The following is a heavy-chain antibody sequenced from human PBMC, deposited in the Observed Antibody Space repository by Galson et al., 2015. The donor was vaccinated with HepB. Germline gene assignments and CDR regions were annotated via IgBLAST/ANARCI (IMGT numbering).Heavy chain of an antibody. J-gene: IGHJ4*02. D-gene: IGHD3-3*01. CDR1: GFSLSTSGMC. CDR3: ARIRGVRFLEWLSTNHFDY. V-gene: IGHV2-70*01. Sequence: PALVKPTQTLTLTCTFSGFSLSTSGMCVSWIRQPPGKALEWLALIDWDDDKYYSTSLETRLTISKDTSKNQVVLTMTNMDPVDTATYYCARIRGVRFLEWLSTNHFDYWGQGTLVTVSS. CDR2: IDWDDDK.